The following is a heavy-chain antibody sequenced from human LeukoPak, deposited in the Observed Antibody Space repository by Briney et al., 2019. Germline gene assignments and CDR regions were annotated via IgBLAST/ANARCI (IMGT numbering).Heavy chain of an antibody. CDR1: GFTFSSYT. CDR3: VREGQLWSDLDS. Sequence: PGGSLRLSCVGSGFTFSSYTMHWVRQAPGKGPQWVAVISSDGSNTFYADAVRGRFAISRDNSKSTVFLQMNSLRVEDTGVYFCVREGQLWSDLDSWGQGTLVTVSS. J-gene: IGHJ4*02. V-gene: IGHV3-30*17. CDR2: ISSDGSNT. D-gene: IGHD5-24*01.